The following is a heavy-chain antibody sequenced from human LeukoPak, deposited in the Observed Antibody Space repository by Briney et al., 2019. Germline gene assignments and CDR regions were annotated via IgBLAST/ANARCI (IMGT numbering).Heavy chain of an antibody. Sequence: SETLSLTCTVSGGSIRSSYYYWGWIRQPPGKGLEWIGSIYDSGSTYYNPSLKSRVTISADTSKNQFSLKLSSVTAADTAVYYCARRNSSPVRVDPWGQGTLVTVSS. CDR3: ARRNSSPVRVDP. D-gene: IGHD6-13*01. CDR1: GGSIRSSYYY. J-gene: IGHJ5*02. V-gene: IGHV4-39*01. CDR2: IYDSGST.